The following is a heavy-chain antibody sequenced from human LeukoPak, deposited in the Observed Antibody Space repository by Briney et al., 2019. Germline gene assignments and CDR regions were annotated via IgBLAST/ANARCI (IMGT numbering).Heavy chain of an antibody. D-gene: IGHD3-22*01. V-gene: IGHV4-31*11. CDR2: IYYSGST. CDR3: ARGTMTRPRIGNYYGMDV. Sequence: PSETLSLTCAVYGGSFSGYYWSWIRQHPGKGLEWIGYIYYSGSTYYNPSLKSRVTISVDTSKNQFSLKLSSVTAADTAVYYCARGTMTRPRIGNYYGMDVWGQGTTVTVSS. J-gene: IGHJ6*02. CDR1: GGSFSGYY.